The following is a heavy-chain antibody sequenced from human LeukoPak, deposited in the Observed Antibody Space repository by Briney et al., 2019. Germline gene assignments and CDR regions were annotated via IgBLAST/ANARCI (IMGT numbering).Heavy chain of an antibody. Sequence: SETLSLTCTVSGGSINNYFCTWIRQSAGKGLECIGRIHSSGSTYYNPSLKSRVSMSVDTSNNKFSLRLNSVTAADTADYYCARDPAGHGRYFDYWGQGVLVTVSS. D-gene: IGHD1-14*01. CDR2: IHSSGST. CDR1: GGSINNYF. J-gene: IGHJ4*02. CDR3: ARDPAGHGRYFDY. V-gene: IGHV4-4*07.